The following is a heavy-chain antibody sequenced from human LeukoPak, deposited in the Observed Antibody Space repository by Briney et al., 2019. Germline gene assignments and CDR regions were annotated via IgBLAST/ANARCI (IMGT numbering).Heavy chain of an antibody. CDR1: GFTFDDYA. V-gene: IGHV3-43D*03. CDR2: ISWDGGST. J-gene: IGHJ4*02. Sequence: GGSLRLSCAVSGFTFDDYAMHWVRQVPGKGLEWVSLISWDGGSTYYADSVKGRFTISRDNSKNSLYLQMNSLRAEDTAFYYCAKAGIVVVTATPYFDYRGQGTLVTVSS. CDR3: AKAGIVVVTATPYFDY. D-gene: IGHD2-21*02.